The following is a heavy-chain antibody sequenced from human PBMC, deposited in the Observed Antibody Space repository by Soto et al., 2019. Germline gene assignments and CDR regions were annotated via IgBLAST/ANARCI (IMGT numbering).Heavy chain of an antibody. CDR2: IIPIFGTA. CDR1: GGTFSSYA. CDR3: ARAQAYCGGDCYTNWFDP. J-gene: IGHJ5*02. Sequence: SVKVSCKASGGTFSSYAISWVRQAPGQGLEWMGGIIPIFGTANYAQKFQGRVTITADKSTSTAYMELSSLRSEDTAVYYCARAQAYCGGDCYTNWFDPWGQGTLVTVSS. V-gene: IGHV1-69*06. D-gene: IGHD2-21*02.